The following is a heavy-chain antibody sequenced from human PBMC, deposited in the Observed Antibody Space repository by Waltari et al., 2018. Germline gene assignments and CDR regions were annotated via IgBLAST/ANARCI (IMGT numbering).Heavy chain of an antibody. CDR3: ASLRIVGATTTPY. CDR1: GFTFIRYW. J-gene: IGHJ4*02. D-gene: IGHD1-26*01. CDR2: IKQDGSEK. Sequence: EVQLVESGGGLVQPGGSVRLSCAASGFTFIRYWMSWVRQAPGKGLEWVANIKQDGSEKYYVDSVKGRFTISRDNAKNSLYLQMNSLRAEDTAVYYCASLRIVGATTTPYWGQGTLVTVSS. V-gene: IGHV3-7*01.